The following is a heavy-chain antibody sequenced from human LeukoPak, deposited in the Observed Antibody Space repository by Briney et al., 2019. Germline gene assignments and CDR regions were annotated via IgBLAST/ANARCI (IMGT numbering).Heavy chain of an antibody. CDR3: ARNYYASGNYYI. Sequence: GGSLRLSCAASGFTFSSYAMSWVRQAPGKGLEWVSAISGSGGSTYYADSVKGRFTISRDDAKNSLYLQMNSLRAEDTAVYYCARNYYASGNYYIWGQGTMVTVSS. D-gene: IGHD3-10*01. J-gene: IGHJ3*02. V-gene: IGHV3-23*01. CDR1: GFTFSSYA. CDR2: ISGSGGST.